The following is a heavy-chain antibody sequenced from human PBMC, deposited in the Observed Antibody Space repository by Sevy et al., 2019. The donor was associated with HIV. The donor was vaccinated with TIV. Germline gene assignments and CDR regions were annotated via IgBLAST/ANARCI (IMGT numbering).Heavy chain of an antibody. J-gene: IGHJ4*02. D-gene: IGHD2-8*01. V-gene: IGHV3-23*01. CDR2: LSFGCGRI. CDR1: GFNFNIYS. CDR3: AREGCTRPHDH. Sequence: GGSLRLSCVASGFNFNIYSMSWVRQAPGKGLEWVSTLSFGCGRINHADSVQGRFTMSRDDSKKTVYLEMNSLGAEDKAVYYCAREGCTRPHDHWGQGTLVTVSS.